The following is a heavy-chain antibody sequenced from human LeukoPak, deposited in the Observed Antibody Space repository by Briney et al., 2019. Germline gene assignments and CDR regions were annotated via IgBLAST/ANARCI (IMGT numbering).Heavy chain of an antibody. J-gene: IGHJ4*02. CDR1: GGSISSYY. Sequence: SETLSLTCTVSGGSISSYYWSWIRQPPGKGLEWIGYIYYSGSTNYNPSLMSRVTISVDTSKNQFSLKLSSVTAADTAVYYCARRRTGIAALVYFDYWGQGTLVTVSS. V-gene: IGHV4-59*08. CDR3: ARRRTGIAALVYFDY. CDR2: IYYSGST. D-gene: IGHD6-13*01.